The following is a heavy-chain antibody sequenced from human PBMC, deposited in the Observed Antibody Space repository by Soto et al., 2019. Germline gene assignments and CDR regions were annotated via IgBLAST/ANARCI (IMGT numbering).Heavy chain of an antibody. D-gene: IGHD6-19*01. CDR1: GYSISSSNW. Sequence: SETLSLTCAVSGYSISSSNWWGWIRQPPGKGLEWIGYIYYSGSTYYNPSLKSRVTISVDTSKNQFSLKLSSVTAADPAVYYCARGSSSGWYLGRGYYYYYMDVWGKGTTVTVSS. CDR2: IYYSGST. V-gene: IGHV4-28*03. J-gene: IGHJ6*03. CDR3: ARGSSSGWYLGRGYYYYYMDV.